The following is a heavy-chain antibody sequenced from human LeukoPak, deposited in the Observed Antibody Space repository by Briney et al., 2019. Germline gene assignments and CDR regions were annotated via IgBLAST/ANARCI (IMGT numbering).Heavy chain of an antibody. CDR1: GGTFSSYA. CDR2: ISAYNGNT. CDR3: ARLLVGAIEGELDP. Sequence: ASVKVSCKASGGTFSSYAISWVRQAPGQGLEWMGWISAYNGNTNYAQKLQGRVTMTTDTSTSTAYMELSSLRSEDTAVYYCARLLVGAIEGELDPWGQGTLVTVSS. J-gene: IGHJ5*02. V-gene: IGHV1-18*01. D-gene: IGHD1-26*01.